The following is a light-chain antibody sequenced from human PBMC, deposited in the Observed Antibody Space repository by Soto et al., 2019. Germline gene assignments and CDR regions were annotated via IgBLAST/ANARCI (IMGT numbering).Light chain of an antibody. Sequence: EIVLTQSPDTLSLSPGERATLSCRASQSVGSWLAWYQQKPGQAPRLLIYDASNRATGIPARFSGSGSGTDFTLTISSLEPEDFAVYYCQQRVNWLTFGGGTKVEIK. CDR3: QQRVNWLT. J-gene: IGKJ4*01. CDR1: QSVGSW. CDR2: DAS. V-gene: IGKV3-11*01.